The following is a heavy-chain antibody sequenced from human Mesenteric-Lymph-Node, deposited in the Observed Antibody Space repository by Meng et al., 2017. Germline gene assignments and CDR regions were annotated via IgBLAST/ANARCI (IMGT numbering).Heavy chain of an antibody. CDR2: IRSKANSYAT. D-gene: IGHD2-21*02. Sequence: VQLEESGGGLVQPGGSLRLSCAASGFTFSRYWMHWVRQASGKGLEWVGRIRSKANSYATAYAASVKGRFTISRDDSKNTAYLQMNSLKTEDTAVYYCTSVVTAIPLWGQGTLVTVSS. V-gene: IGHV3-73*01. CDR3: TSVVTAIPL. CDR1: GFTFSRYW. J-gene: IGHJ4*02.